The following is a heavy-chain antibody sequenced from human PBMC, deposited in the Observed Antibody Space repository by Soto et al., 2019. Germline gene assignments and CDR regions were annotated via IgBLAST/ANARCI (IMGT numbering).Heavy chain of an antibody. J-gene: IGHJ4*02. CDR3: ARRDSHGFFRYFDN. Sequence: QVQLVQSGAEVKRPGSSVKVSCKASGGTFSSYPISWVRQAPGQGLEWMGGTNGNLGTGNYAQKFRGRLTITADKSTTTTYMELSSLTSGDTAVYYCARRDSHGFFRYFDNWGQGTLVTVSS. CDR2: TNGNLGTG. D-gene: IGHD3-10*01. V-gene: IGHV1-69*06. CDR1: GGTFSSYP.